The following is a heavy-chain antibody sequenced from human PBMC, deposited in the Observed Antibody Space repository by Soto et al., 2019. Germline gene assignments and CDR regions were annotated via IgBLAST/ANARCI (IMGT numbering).Heavy chain of an antibody. CDR2: IIPIFGTA. D-gene: IGHD5-12*01. J-gene: IGHJ4*02. V-gene: IGHV1-69*01. CDR1: GGTFSSYA. CDR3: ARALVNSGYLPRSYFAY. Sequence: QVQLVQSGAEVKKPGSSVKVSCKASGGTFSSYAISWVRQAPGQGLEWMGGIIPIFGTANYAQKLQGRVTITADEYTSTAYMERSSLRSEDTAVYYCARALVNSGYLPRSYFAYWGQGTLVTVSS.